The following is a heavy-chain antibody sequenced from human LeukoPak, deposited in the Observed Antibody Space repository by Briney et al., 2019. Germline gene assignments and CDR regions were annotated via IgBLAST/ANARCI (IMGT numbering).Heavy chain of an antibody. CDR3: ARDWSGY. J-gene: IGHJ4*02. CDR2: ISTYNGNT. Sequence: AASVKVSCKASGYTFTDYYMHWVRQAPGQGLEWMGWISTYNGNTNYAQKLQGRVTMTTDTSTNTAYMELRSLRSDDTAVYYCARDWSGYWGQGTLVTVSS. V-gene: IGHV1-18*04. CDR1: GYTFTDYY. D-gene: IGHD3-10*01.